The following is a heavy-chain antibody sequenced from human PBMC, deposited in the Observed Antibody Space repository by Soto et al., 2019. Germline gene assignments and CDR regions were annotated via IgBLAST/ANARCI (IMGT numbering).Heavy chain of an antibody. CDR1: GYSFSSHA. J-gene: IGHJ4*02. D-gene: IGHD6-13*01. CDR2: IIPVFGTP. CDR3: ARGGAVSTSWYWGDGLDS. V-gene: IGHV1-69*06. Sequence: QVQLEQSGSEVQKSGSSVKVSCKASGYSFSSHAITWVLQAPGQVLEWLGGIIPVFGTPTYAQMFQGRLTLSADKSTHTSSLELRSLRSEDTAGYYCARGGAVSTSWYWGDGLDSWGQGTQVTVSS.